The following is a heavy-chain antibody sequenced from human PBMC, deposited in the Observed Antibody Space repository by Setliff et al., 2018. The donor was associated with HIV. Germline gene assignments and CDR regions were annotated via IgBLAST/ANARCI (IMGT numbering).Heavy chain of an antibody. CDR2: IYSSGTK. D-gene: IGHD3-16*01. Sequence: SETLSLTCTFSGVTSGDYYWTWIRQHPVKGLEWIGYIYSSGTKYYNPSLKSRLAISLDTSKNQFSLNLKSVTAADAAVYYCARLGGHFHFYYFDYWGQGTLVTVSS. CDR1: GVTSGDYY. J-gene: IGHJ4*02. CDR3: ARLGGHFHFYYFDY. V-gene: IGHV4-31*03.